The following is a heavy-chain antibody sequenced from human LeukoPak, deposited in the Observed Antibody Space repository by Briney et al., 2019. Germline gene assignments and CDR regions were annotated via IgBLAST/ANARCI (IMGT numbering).Heavy chain of an antibody. Sequence: ASVKVSCKASGYTFTSYGISWVRLAPGQGLEWMGWISAYNGNTNYAQKLQGRVTMTTDTSTSTAYMELRSLRSDDTAVYYCARVQYGSGSSDFDYWGQGTLVTVSS. J-gene: IGHJ4*02. D-gene: IGHD3-10*01. CDR3: ARVQYGSGSSDFDY. V-gene: IGHV1-18*01. CDR1: GYTFTSYG. CDR2: ISAYNGNT.